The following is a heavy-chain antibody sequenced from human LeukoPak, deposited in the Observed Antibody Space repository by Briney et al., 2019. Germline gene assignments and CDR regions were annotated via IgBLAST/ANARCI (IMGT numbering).Heavy chain of an antibody. D-gene: IGHD3-22*01. Sequence: GASVKVSRKASGYTFTGYYMHWVRQAPGQGLEWMGWINPNSGGTNYAQKFQGRVTMTRDTSISTAYMELSRLRSDDTAVYYCARDLRNDYYDSSGYWDYWGQGTLVTVSS. CDR3: ARDLRNDYYDSSGYWDY. J-gene: IGHJ4*02. V-gene: IGHV1-2*02. CDR2: INPNSGGT. CDR1: GYTFTGYY.